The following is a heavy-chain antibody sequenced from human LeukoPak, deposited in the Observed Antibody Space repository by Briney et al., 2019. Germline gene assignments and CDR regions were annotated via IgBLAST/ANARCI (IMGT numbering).Heavy chain of an antibody. J-gene: IGHJ6*03. CDR3: AKTYYDYVWGSYRRYYNYYYMDV. D-gene: IGHD3-16*02. Sequence: GGSLRLSCAASGFTFSSYGMHWVRQAPGKGLEWVAVIWYDGSNKYYADSVKGRFTISRDNSKNTLYLQMNSLRAEDTAVYHCAKTYYDYVWGSYRRYYNYYYMDVWGKGTTVTVSS. CDR1: GFTFSSYG. V-gene: IGHV3-33*06. CDR2: IWYDGSNK.